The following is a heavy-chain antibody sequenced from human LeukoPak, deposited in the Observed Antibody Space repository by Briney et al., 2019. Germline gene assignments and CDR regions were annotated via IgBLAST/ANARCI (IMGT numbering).Heavy chain of an antibody. V-gene: IGHV3-23*01. CDR1: GFTFSGYA. CDR3: ARDRTGGWYAP. CDR2: ISGSGGNT. D-gene: IGHD2-8*02. Sequence: GGSLRLSCAASGFTFSGYAMTWVRRAPGKGLEWVSAISGSGGNTYYTDSVKGRFTISRDNSKNSLYLQMNSLRAEDTAVYYCARDRTGGWYAPWGQGTLVTVSS. J-gene: IGHJ5*02.